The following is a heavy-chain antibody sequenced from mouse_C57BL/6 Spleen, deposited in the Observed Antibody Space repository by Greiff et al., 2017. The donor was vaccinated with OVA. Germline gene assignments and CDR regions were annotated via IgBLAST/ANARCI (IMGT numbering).Heavy chain of an antibody. Sequence: VQLKQSGPELVKPGASVKMSCKASGYTFTDYNMHWVKQSHGKSLEWIGYINPNNGGTSYNQKFKGKATLTVNKSSSTAYMELRSLTSEDSAVYYCARAYYSNYVGYFDVWGTGTTVTVSS. CDR2: INPNNGGT. J-gene: IGHJ1*03. V-gene: IGHV1-22*01. CDR3: ARAYYSNYVGYFDV. CDR1: GYTFTDYN. D-gene: IGHD2-5*01.